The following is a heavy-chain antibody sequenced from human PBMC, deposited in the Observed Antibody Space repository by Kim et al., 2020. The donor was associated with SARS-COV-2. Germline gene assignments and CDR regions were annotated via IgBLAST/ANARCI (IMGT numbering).Heavy chain of an antibody. CDR3: ASPLVGAPVSHHYYYYG. J-gene: IGHJ6*01. CDR1: GFTFSSYA. V-gene: IGHV3-30*04. Sequence: GGSLRLSCAASGFTFSSYAMHWVRQAPGKGLEWVAVISYDGSNKYYADSVKGRFTISRDNSKNTLYLQMNSLRAEDTAVYYCASPLVGAPVSHHYYYYG. CDR2: ISYDGSNK. D-gene: IGHD1-26*01.